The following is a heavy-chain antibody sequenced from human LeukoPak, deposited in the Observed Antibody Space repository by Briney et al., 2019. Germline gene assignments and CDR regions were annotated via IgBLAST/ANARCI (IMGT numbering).Heavy chain of an antibody. V-gene: IGHV3-23*01. Sequence: GALRLSCAASGFTFSTYAMSWVRQAPGKGLEWVSGVTGSGGSTYYADSVKGRFTISRDNSKNTLYLQMNSLRAEDTALYYCAKGVVVTAIPPDYWGQGTLVIVSS. D-gene: IGHD2-21*02. CDR2: VTGSGGST. CDR3: AKGVVVTAIPPDY. J-gene: IGHJ4*02. CDR1: GFTFSTYA.